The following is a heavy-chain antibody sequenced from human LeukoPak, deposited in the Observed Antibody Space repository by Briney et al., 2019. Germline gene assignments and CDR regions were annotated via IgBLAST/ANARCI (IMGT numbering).Heavy chain of an antibody. CDR1: GGTFSSYA. CDR3: ARGGTYYYDSSGYYSLGRLFDY. D-gene: IGHD3-22*01. J-gene: IGHJ4*02. CDR2: IIPIFGTA. Sequence: SVKVSCKASGGTFSSYAISWARQAPGQGLEWMGGIIPIFGTANYAQKFQGRVTITTDESTSTAYMELSSLRSEDTAVYYCARGGTYYYDSSGYYSLGRLFDYWGQGTLVTVSS. V-gene: IGHV1-69*05.